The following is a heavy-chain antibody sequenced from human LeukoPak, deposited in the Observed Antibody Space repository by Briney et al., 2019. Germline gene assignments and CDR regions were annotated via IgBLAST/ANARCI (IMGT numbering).Heavy chain of an antibody. CDR3: ARHPVGLYAFDT. V-gene: IGHV4-39*01. CDR2: INYSGST. Sequence: SETLSLTCSVSGGSIGSSIYYWGWIRQPPGKGLAWIGSINYSGSTYYNPSLKSRVTISVDTSKNQFSLKLSSVTAADTALYYCARHPVGLYAFDTCGQGTLVTVSP. J-gene: IGHJ5*02. D-gene: IGHD1-26*01. CDR1: GGSIGSSIYY.